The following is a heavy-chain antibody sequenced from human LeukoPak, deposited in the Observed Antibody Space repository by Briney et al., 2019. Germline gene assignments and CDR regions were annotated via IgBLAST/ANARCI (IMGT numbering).Heavy chain of an antibody. Sequence: PGGPLRLSCAASGFTFSGSAMHWVRQASGKGLEWVGRIRSKANSYATAYAASVKGRFTISRDDSKNTAYLQMNSLKTEDTAVYYCTRQSPSNYCSSTSCPYYYYYGMDVWGKGTTVTVSS. CDR3: TRQSPSNYCSSTSCPYYYYYGMDV. CDR2: IRSKANSYAT. D-gene: IGHD2-2*01. CDR1: GFTFSGSA. J-gene: IGHJ6*04. V-gene: IGHV3-73*01.